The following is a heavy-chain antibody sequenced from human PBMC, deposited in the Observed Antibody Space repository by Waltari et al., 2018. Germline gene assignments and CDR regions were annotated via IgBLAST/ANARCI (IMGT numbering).Heavy chain of an antibody. D-gene: IGHD3-22*01. J-gene: IGHJ4*02. Sequence: EEQLVESGGGLVKPGESLRLSCVTSGFTFSGSCLNWVRQGPGNGLEGVASRSSAGSFRYHGESVKGPFTISRDNAKSLLYLQMNSLRVEDTAVYYCARIRDDTFYGGSGYSSAWGQGTLVVVSS. V-gene: IGHV3-21*06. CDR3: ARIRDDTFYGGSGYSSA. CDR2: RSSAGSFR. CDR1: GFTFSGSC.